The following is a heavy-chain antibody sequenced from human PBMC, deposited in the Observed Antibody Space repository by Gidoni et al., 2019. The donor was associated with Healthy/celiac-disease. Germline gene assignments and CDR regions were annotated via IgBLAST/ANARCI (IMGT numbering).Heavy chain of an antibody. CDR1: GFTFSSYD. Sequence: QVQLVESGGGVVQPGRSLRLSCAASGFTFSSYDMHWVRQAPGKGLEWVAFISYDGSNKYYADSVKGRFTISRDNSKNTLYLQMNSLRAEDTAVYYCARGGFGFLTYRGSDYWGQGTLVTVSS. CDR2: ISYDGSNK. J-gene: IGHJ4*02. V-gene: IGHV3-30-3*01. CDR3: ARGGFGFLTYRGSDY. D-gene: IGHD3-9*01.